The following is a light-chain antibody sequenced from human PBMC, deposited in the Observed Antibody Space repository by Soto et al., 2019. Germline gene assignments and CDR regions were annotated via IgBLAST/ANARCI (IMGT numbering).Light chain of an antibody. CDR3: LQDYNYPWT. J-gene: IGKJ1*01. Sequence: AIQMTQSPSSLSASVGERVTLTCRASQGIRNDLGWYQQKPGKAPKLLIYAASSLQSGVPSRFSGSGSGTDFTLTISSLQPEDFATYYCLQDYNYPWTFGQGTKVEIK. CDR1: QGIRND. V-gene: IGKV1-6*01. CDR2: AAS.